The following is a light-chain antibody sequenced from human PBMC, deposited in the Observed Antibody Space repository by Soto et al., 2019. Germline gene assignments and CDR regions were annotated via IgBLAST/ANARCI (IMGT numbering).Light chain of an antibody. CDR2: GAS. Sequence: EIVLTQSPGSLSLSPRETATLSCRASQSVSSNHLAWYQQKPGQAPRLLIYGASRRATGIPDRFSGSGSGTDFTLTVSSLQSEDFAVYYCQQYYNWPPWTFGLGTKVEIK. V-gene: IGKV3-20*01. CDR3: QQYYNWPPWT. J-gene: IGKJ1*01. CDR1: QSVSSNH.